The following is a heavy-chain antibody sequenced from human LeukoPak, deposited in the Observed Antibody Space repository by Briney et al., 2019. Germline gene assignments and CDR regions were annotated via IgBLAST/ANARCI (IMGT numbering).Heavy chain of an antibody. CDR1: GGSFSGYY. V-gene: IGHV4-34*01. CDR2: INHSGST. D-gene: IGHD6-19*01. CDR3: AREEGVAGTSDY. J-gene: IGHJ4*02. Sequence: SETLSLTCAVYGGSFSGYYWSWIRQPPGKGLEWIGEINHSGSTNYNPSLKSRVTISVDTSKNQFSLKLSSVTAADTAVYYCAREEGVAGTSDYWGQGTLVTVSS.